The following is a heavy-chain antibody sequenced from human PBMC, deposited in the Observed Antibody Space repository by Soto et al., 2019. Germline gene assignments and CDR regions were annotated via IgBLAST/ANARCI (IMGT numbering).Heavy chain of an antibody. CDR1: GGTFSSHS. D-gene: IGHD1-1*01. V-gene: IGHV1-69*13. CDR2: IIPIFGPA. Sequence: SVKVSCKSSGGTFSSHSINWVRQAPGKGLEWMGGIIPIFGPANFAKKFQGRVTITADESTTTAYMELSSLTSEDTAVYYCATGSFTSTGGRIGYHYNAMDVWGKGTTVTVSS. CDR3: ATGSFTSTGGRIGYHYNAMDV. J-gene: IGHJ6*04.